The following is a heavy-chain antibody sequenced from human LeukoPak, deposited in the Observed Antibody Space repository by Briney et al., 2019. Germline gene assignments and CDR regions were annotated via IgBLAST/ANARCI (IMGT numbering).Heavy chain of an antibody. CDR3: ARVPHAMVRGVIITEFYFDY. J-gene: IGHJ4*02. V-gene: IGHV3-21*01. D-gene: IGHD3-10*01. CDR2: ISSSSNYI. CDR1: GLTFSSYS. Sequence: GGSLRLSCAASGLTFSSYSMNWVRQAPGRGLEWVSSISSSSNYIYYADSVKGRFTISRDNAKNSLYLQMNSLRAEDTAVYYCARVPHAMVRGVIITEFYFDYWGQGTLVTVSS.